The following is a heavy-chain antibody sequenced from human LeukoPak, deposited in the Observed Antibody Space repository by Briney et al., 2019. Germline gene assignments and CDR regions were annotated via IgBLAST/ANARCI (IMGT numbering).Heavy chain of an antibody. CDR1: GGTFSSYA. D-gene: IGHD2-21*02. Sequence: SVKVSCKASGGTFSSYAISWVRQAPGQGLEWMGGIIPIFGTANYAQKFQGRVTITAGKSTSTAYMELSSLRSEDTAVYYCARERAYCGGDCYSVPNYYFDYWGQGTLVTVSS. V-gene: IGHV1-69*06. J-gene: IGHJ4*02. CDR2: IIPIFGTA. CDR3: ARERAYCGGDCYSVPNYYFDY.